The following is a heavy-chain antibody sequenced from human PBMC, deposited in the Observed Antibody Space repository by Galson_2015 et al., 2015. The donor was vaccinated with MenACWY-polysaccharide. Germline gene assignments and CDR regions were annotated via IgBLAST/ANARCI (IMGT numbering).Heavy chain of an antibody. CDR3: TRIIARKHTFVDS. CDR2: KSHNSGNT. J-gene: IGHJ4*02. D-gene: IGHD2-21*01. Sequence: SVKVSCKASGYIFSSYDINWVRQASGQGLEWMGWKSHNSGNTGYAQKFQGRVDMTRDTATSTAYMELRMLRYDDTAVYYCTRIIARKHTFVDSWGQGTLVSVS. CDR1: GYIFSSYD. V-gene: IGHV1-8*01.